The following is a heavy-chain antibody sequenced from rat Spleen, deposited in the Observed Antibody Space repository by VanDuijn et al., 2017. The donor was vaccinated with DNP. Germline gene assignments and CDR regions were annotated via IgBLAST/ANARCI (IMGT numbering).Heavy chain of an antibody. V-gene: IGHV5S10*01. D-gene: IGHD1-11*01. CDR1: GFTFSDSA. CDR3: VTRGLYGGYDH. CDR2: IIYDGSHT. Sequence: EVHLVESGGGVVQPGNSLKLSCVASGFTFSDSAMAWVRQSPKKGLEWFATIIYDGSHTFYRDSVQGRFTISRDNPKTTLYLQMDSLRSDDTATYHCVTRGLYGGYDHWGQGVMVTVSS. J-gene: IGHJ2*01.